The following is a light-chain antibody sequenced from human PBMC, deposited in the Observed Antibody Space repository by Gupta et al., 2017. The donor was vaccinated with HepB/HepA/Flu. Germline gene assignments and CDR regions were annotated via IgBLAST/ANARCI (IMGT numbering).Light chain of an antibody. CDR2: NVF. Sequence: QSALAQPASVSGSPGQSITISCTGTNSDYVSWYQQYPGKAPKLLLYNVFDRPSGVSHRFSGSKSGNTASLTISGLQAEDEANYYCSSYTFTSTLVVFGGGTHLTGL. J-gene: IGLJ2*01. CDR3: SSYTFTSTLVV. V-gene: IGLV2-14*01. CDR1: NSDY.